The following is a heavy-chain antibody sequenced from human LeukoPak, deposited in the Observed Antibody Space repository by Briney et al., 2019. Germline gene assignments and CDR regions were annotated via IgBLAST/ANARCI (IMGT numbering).Heavy chain of an antibody. V-gene: IGHV4-34*01. D-gene: IGHD1-26*01. Sequence: SETLSLTCAVYGGSFSGYYWSWIRQPPGKGLEWIGEINHSGSTNYNPSLKSRVTISVDTSKNQFSLKLSSVTAADTAVYYCARGWEQRRFGYYHYYYMDVWGKGTTVTVSS. CDR3: ARGWEQRRFGYYHYYYMDV. CDR2: INHSGST. CDR1: GGSFSGYY. J-gene: IGHJ6*03.